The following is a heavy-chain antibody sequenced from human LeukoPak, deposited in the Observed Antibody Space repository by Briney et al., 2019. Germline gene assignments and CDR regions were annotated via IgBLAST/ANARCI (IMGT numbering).Heavy chain of an antibody. Sequence: SETLSLTCTVSGGSFSSGSYYWSWIRQPPGEGLEWIGYIYYSGSTNYNPSLKSRVTISVDTSKNQFSLKLSSVTDADTAVYYCARGEHSSGYYYYFDYWGQGTLVTVSS. D-gene: IGHD3-22*01. CDR2: IYYSGST. V-gene: IGHV4-61*01. CDR1: GGSFSSGSYY. CDR3: ARGEHSSGYYYYFDY. J-gene: IGHJ4*02.